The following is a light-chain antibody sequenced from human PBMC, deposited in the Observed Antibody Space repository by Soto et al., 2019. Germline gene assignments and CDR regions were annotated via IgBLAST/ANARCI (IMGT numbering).Light chain of an antibody. CDR1: SSDVGHYKF. J-gene: IGLJ1*01. V-gene: IGLV2-14*03. Sequence: QSVLTQPASVSGSPGQSITIPCTGTSSDVGHYKFVSWYQQHPGKVPKLMIYEVTRRPSGVSNRFSGSKSGSTASLTISGLQAEDEADYYCSSYTTSNTLVFGTGTKLTVL. CDR2: EVT. CDR3: SSYTTSNTLV.